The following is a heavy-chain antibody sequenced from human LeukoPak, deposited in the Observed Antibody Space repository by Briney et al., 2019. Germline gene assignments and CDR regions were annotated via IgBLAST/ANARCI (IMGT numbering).Heavy chain of an antibody. D-gene: IGHD3-9*01. J-gene: IGHJ4*02. V-gene: IGHV3-7*01. CDR1: GFAFSSYW. CDR2: IKQDGSEK. Sequence: GGSLRLSCAASGFAFSSYWMNWVRQAPGKGLEWVANIKQDGSEKYYVDSVKGRFTISRDNAKNSLYLQMNSLRAEDTAVYYCASLRGRTLLRYFDWSVDDWGQGTLVTVSS. CDR3: ASLRGRTLLRYFDWSVDD.